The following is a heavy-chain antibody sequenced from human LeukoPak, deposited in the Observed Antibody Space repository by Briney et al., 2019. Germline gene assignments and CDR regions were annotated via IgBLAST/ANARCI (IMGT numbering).Heavy chain of an antibody. CDR1: GSIFTSYW. V-gene: IGHV5-51*01. J-gene: IGHJ4*02. Sequence: GASLQISCKGSGSIFTSYWIGWVRQLPGKGLEWMGIIYPGDSDTRYSPSFQGQVTISADKSISTAYLQWSSLKASDTAMYYCARHPEDDSSGYIFDYWGQGTLVTVSS. D-gene: IGHD3-22*01. CDR2: IYPGDSDT. CDR3: ARHPEDDSSGYIFDY.